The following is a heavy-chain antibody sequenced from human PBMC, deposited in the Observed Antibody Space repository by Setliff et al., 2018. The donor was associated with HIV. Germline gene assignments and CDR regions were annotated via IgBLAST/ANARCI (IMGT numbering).Heavy chain of an antibody. CDR1: GFTFDDYT. V-gene: IGHV3-43*01. J-gene: IGHJ4*02. Sequence: PGGSLRLSCAASGFTFDDYTMHWVRQAPGKGLEWVSLISWDGTSTYYADSVKGRFTISRDNSKNSLYLQMNSLRTEDTALYYCAKDMKYRRAADNSFDYWGQGTLVTVS. CDR2: ISWDGTST. CDR3: AKDMKYRRAADNSFDY. D-gene: IGHD6-13*01.